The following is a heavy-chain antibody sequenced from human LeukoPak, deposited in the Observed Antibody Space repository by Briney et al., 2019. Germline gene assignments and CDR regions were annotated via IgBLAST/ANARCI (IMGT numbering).Heavy chain of an antibody. CDR2: IYSGGST. V-gene: IGHV3-66*02. CDR1: GFTFGSNY. D-gene: IGHD3-10*01. Sequence: PGGSLRLSCAASGFTFGSNYMNWVRQAPGKGFEWVSSIYSGGSTDYADSVKGRFTISRDSSKNTVYLQMNSLRSDDTAVDFCAGNNYASGTFLFYWGQGTLVTVSS. J-gene: IGHJ4*02. CDR3: AGNNYASGTFLFY.